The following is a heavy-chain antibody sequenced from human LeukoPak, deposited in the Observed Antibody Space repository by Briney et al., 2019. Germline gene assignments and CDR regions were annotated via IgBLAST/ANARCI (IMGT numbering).Heavy chain of an antibody. D-gene: IGHD1-26*01. V-gene: IGHV4-34*01. CDR2: INHSGST. J-gene: IGHJ4*02. CDR3: AREGLIVGATDY. Sequence: SETLSLTCAVYGGSFSGYYWSWIRQPPGKGLEWIGEINHSGSTNYNPSLKSRVTISVDTSKNQFSLQLNSVTPEDTAVYYCAREGLIVGATDYWGQGTLVTVSS. CDR1: GGSFSGYY.